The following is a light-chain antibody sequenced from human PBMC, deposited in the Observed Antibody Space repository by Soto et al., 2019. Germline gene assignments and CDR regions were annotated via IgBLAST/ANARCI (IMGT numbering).Light chain of an antibody. CDR1: SSNIGSNT. Sequence: QSVLTQPPSASGTPGQRVTISCSGSSSNIGSNTVTWYQQLPGTAPKLLIYSNNQRPSGVPDRFSGSKSGTSASLAISGLQSEDEAEYYCSLYTTASTYVFGTGTKLTVL. J-gene: IGLJ1*01. CDR2: SNN. CDR3: SLYTTASTYV. V-gene: IGLV1-44*01.